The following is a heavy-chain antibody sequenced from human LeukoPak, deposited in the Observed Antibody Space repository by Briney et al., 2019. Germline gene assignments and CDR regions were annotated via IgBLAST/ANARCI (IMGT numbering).Heavy chain of an antibody. D-gene: IGHD2-2*01. CDR2: IYYSGTT. Sequence: SETLSLTCTVSGGSITSGSYYWSWIRQPPGKGLEWIGYIYYSGTTYYSPSLKSRLIISVDTSKNQFSLNLSSVTAADTAVYYCARYHCTSTSCGFDPWGQGTLVTVSS. J-gene: IGHJ5*02. V-gene: IGHV4-30-4*01. CDR3: ARYHCTSTSCGFDP. CDR1: GGSITSGSYY.